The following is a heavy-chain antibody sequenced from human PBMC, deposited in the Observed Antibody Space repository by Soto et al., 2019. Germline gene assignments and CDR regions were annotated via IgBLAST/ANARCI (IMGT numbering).Heavy chain of an antibody. CDR2: ISAYNGNT. V-gene: IGHV1-18*01. CDR1: GYTFTNYA. Sequence: ASVKVSCKASGYTFTNYAFSWARQAPGQGLEWMGWISAYNGNTNYPQKLQGRVTMTTDTSTSTAYMELRSLRSDDTAVYYCARDLAAAGPFDYWGQGTQVTVSS. D-gene: IGHD6-13*01. CDR3: ARDLAAAGPFDY. J-gene: IGHJ4*02.